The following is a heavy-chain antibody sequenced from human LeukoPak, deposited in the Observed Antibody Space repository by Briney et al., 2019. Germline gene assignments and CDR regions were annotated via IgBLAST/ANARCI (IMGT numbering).Heavy chain of an antibody. V-gene: IGHV1-18*04. Sequence: EASVKVSCKASGYTFTGYYMHWVRQAPGQGLEWMGWISAYNGNTNYAQKLQGRVTMTTDTSTSTAYMELRSLRSDDTAVYYCARGKFRLSDSWFDPWGQGTLVTVSS. J-gene: IGHJ5*02. CDR2: ISAYNGNT. D-gene: IGHD3-16*01. CDR1: GYTFTGYY. CDR3: ARGKFRLSDSWFDP.